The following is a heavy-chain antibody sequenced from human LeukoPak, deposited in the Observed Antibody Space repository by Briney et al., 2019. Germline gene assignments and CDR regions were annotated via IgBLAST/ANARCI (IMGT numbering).Heavy chain of an antibody. CDR1: GGSFSGYY. D-gene: IGHD2-2*01. Sequence: SETLSPTCAVYGGSFSGYYWSWIRQPPGKGLEWIGEINHSGSTNYNPSLKSRVTISVDTSKNQFSLKLSSVTAADTAVYYCARGSRVVVPAAANRARYYFDYWGQGTLVTVSS. J-gene: IGHJ4*02. CDR2: INHSGST. V-gene: IGHV4-34*01. CDR3: ARGSRVVVPAAANRARYYFDY.